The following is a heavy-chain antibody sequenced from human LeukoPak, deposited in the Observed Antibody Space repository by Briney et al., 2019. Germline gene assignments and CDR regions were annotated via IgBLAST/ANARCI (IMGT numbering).Heavy chain of an antibody. J-gene: IGHJ4*02. V-gene: IGHV3-11*04. CDR1: GFTVSSNY. CDR2: ISSSGSTT. CDR3: ARVRGSYATDY. Sequence: GGSLRLSCAASGFTVSSNYMSWVRQAPGKGLEWVSYISSSGSTTSYADSVKGRFTISRDNAKNSLYLQMSSLRAEDTAVYYCARVRGSYATDYWGQGTLVTVSS. D-gene: IGHD3-16*01.